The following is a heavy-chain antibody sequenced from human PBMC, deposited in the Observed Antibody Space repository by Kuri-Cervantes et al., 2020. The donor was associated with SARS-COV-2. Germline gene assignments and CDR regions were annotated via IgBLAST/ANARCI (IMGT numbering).Heavy chain of an antibody. V-gene: IGHV4-39*01. CDR3: ARRVPPWYDFWSGYYGMDV. CDR2: IYYSGST. Sequence: SETLSLTCTVSGCTISSSSYYWGWIRQPPGKGLEWIGSIYYSGSTYYNPSLQGRVTISVDTSKNQFSLKLSSVTAADTAVYYCARRVPPWYDFWSGYYGMDVWGQGTTVTVSS. J-gene: IGHJ6*02. D-gene: IGHD3-3*01. CDR1: GCTISSSSYY.